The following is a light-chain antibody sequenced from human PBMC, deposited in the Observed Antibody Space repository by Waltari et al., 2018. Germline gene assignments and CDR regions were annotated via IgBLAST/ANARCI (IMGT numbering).Light chain of an antibody. CDR1: SRDVGGHNH. Sequence: QSALTQPASVSGSPGESITISCTGTSRDVGGHNHAPWYQHHPGKAPKLIIHDVNKRPSGVSNRFSGSKSDTTASLTISGLQAEDEADYYCNSFTDTASWVFGGGTKLTVL. CDR2: DVN. V-gene: IGLV2-14*03. CDR3: NSFTDTASWV. J-gene: IGLJ3*02.